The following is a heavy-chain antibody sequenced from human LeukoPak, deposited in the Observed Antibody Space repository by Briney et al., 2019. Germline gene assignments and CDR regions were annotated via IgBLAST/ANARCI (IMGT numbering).Heavy chain of an antibody. CDR1: GFTFSSYG. CDR3: AKLAYSGYDLHYYYYMDV. D-gene: IGHD5-12*01. J-gene: IGHJ6*03. V-gene: IGHV3-30*18. CDR2: ISYDGSNK. Sequence: PGRSLRLSCAASGFTFSSYGMHWVRQAPGKGLEWVAVISYDGSNKYYADSVKGRFTISRDNSKNTLYLQMNSLRAEDTAVYYCAKLAYSGYDLHYYYYMDVWGKGTTVTVPS.